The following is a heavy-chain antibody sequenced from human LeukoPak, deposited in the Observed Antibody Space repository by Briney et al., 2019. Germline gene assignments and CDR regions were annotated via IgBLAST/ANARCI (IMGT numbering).Heavy chain of an antibody. CDR3: ARDLGVYSGSYYGMDV. CDR2: ISSSGSTI. D-gene: IGHD1-26*01. J-gene: IGHJ6*02. CDR1: GFTFSSYE. V-gene: IGHV3-48*03. Sequence: GGSLRLSCAASGFTFSSYEMNWVRQAPGKGLEWVSYISSSGSTIYYADSVKGRFTISRDNAKNSLYLQMNSLRAEDTAVYYCARDLGVYSGSYYGMDVWGQGTTVTVSS.